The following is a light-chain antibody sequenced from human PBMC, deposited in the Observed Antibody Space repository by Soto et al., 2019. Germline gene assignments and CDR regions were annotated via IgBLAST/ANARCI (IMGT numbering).Light chain of an antibody. Sequence: QTVVTQEPSLTGSPGGTVTLTCGSSTGVVTSTHYPYWFQQKPGQAPRTLIYDTSNKHSWTPARFSGSLLGGQAALTLSGARPEDEADYYCLLVYGGAWVFGGGTKLTVL. CDR3: LLVYGGAWV. J-gene: IGLJ3*02. CDR1: TGVVTSTHY. CDR2: DTS. V-gene: IGLV7-46*01.